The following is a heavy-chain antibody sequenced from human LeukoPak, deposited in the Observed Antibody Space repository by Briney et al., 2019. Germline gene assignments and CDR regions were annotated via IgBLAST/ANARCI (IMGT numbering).Heavy chain of an antibody. D-gene: IGHD2-21*01. CDR1: GFTFSSYW. V-gene: IGHV3-7*03. CDR2: IKQDGSEK. CDR3: TTYYYGGGGYGHYYYGMDV. Sequence: GGSLRLSCAASGFTFSSYWMSWVRQAPGKGLEWVANIKQDGSEKYYVDSVKGRFTISRDNAKNSLYLQMNSLKIEDTAAYYCTTYYYGGGGYGHYYYGMDVWGQGTTVTVSS. J-gene: IGHJ6*02.